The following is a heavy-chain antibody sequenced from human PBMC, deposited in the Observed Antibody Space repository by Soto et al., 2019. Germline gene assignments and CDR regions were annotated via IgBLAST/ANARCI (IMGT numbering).Heavy chain of an antibody. CDR1: GDSIGSGDYY. CDR2: IYKSGRT. D-gene: IGHD6-6*01. V-gene: IGHV4-30-4*01. CDR3: ARSLSSSSGYFDP. J-gene: IGHJ5*02. Sequence: QVHLQESGPGLLKPSQTLSLTCAVSGDSIGSGDYYWTWIRQSPGKGLEYIGYIYKSGRTYYNPSLKSRPVISLDTSKNQVFLRLTSLTAPDTAMYFCARSLSSSSGYFDPWGQGTLVTVSS.